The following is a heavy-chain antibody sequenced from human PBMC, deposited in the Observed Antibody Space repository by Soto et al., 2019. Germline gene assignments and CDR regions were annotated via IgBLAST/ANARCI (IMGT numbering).Heavy chain of an antibody. J-gene: IGHJ5*02. V-gene: IGHV4-4*07. CDR2: IYTTGST. CDR3: ARDPLGGGWAARPGSWFDP. CDR1: GGSISGYY. D-gene: IGHD6-6*01. Sequence: QVQLQESGPGLVKPSETLSLTCKVSGGSISGYYWSWIRQTAGKGLEWIGRIYTTGSTMYNPSLTSRDTMSIETSKNPFSLKLSSVTAADTAVYYCARDPLGGGWAARPGSWFDPWGQGTLVTVSS.